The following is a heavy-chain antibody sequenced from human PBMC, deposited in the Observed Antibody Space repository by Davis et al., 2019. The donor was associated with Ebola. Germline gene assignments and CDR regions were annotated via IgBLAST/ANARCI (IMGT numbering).Heavy chain of an antibody. D-gene: IGHD2-21*02. CDR3: VRDPALVVTGGGWFVGL. CDR2: LGTSADT. CDR1: GSIFRTYV. J-gene: IGHJ2*01. V-gene: IGHV3-23*01. Sequence: PGGSLRLSCAASGSIFRTYVMSWARPAPGKGLEWVSTLGTSADTYYADAVKGRFTISRDNSKNTLYLQMNGLRAEDTAVYYCVRDPALVVTGGGWFVGLGGRGTLVTVSS.